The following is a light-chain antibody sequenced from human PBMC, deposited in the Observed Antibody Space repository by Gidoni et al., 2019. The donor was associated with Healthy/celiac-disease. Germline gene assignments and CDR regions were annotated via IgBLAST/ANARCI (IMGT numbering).Light chain of an antibody. J-gene: IGKJ3*01. V-gene: IGKV3-20*01. CDR2: GAS. CDR3: QQYGSSRGVFT. Sequence: EIVLTQSPGTLSLSPGERATLSCRASQSVSSSYLAWYQQKPGQAPRLLIYGASSRATGIPDSFSGSGSGTDFTLTISRLEPEDFAVYYCQQYGSSRGVFTFGPGTKVDIK. CDR1: QSVSSSY.